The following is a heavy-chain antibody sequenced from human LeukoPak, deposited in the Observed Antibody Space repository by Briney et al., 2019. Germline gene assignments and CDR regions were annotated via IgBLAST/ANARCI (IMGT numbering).Heavy chain of an antibody. CDR1: GFHVNSNF. D-gene: IGHD2-15*01. V-gene: IGHV3-53*01. CDR3: ARDPGMGIWNGLDV. J-gene: IGHJ6*02. Sequence: GGSLRLFCAASGFHVNSNFMSWVGQAPRKGLVWVSVIYTGGTTYYADSVKGRFTISRDNSKNPLYMQVNSLRADDTAVYYCARDPGMGIWNGLDVWGQGTTVTVSS. CDR2: IYTGGTT.